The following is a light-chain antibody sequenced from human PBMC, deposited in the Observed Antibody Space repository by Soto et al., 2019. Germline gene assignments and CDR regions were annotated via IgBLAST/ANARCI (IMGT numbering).Light chain of an antibody. J-gene: IGLJ1*01. CDR2: EVS. V-gene: IGLV2-14*01. CDR1: NSDIGTYNS. Sequence: QSALTQPVSVSGSPGQSITISCTGTNSDIGTYNSVSWYQQHPGKAPKLMVYEVSNRPSGVSDRFSGSKTANTASLTISGLQSEDEADYYCSSYTSSRTLVFGTGTKVTVL. CDR3: SSYTSSRTLV.